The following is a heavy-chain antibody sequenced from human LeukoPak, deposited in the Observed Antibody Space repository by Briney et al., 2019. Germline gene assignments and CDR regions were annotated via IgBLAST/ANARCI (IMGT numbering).Heavy chain of an antibody. Sequence: GGPLRLSCAASGFTFSDFAMTWARQAPGKGLEWVSIIGESVDSIYYADSVRGRFTISRDTSKNTLYLQMRSLRVEDTALYYCARPEGDYVFDYWGQGALVTVSS. D-gene: IGHD4-17*01. CDR1: GFTFSDFA. CDR2: IGESVDSI. CDR3: ARPEGDYVFDY. J-gene: IGHJ4*02. V-gene: IGHV3-23*01.